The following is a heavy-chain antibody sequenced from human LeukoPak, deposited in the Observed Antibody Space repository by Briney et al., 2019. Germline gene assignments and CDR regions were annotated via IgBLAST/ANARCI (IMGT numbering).Heavy chain of an antibody. D-gene: IGHD5-18*01. CDR1: GFTFSSYA. CDR2: ISYDGSNK. V-gene: IGHV3-30-3*01. J-gene: IGHJ6*02. CDR3: ARSRGYSYGYGYYYGMDV. Sequence: GRSLRLSCAASGFTFSSYAMHWVRQAPGKGLEWVAVISYDGSNKYYADSVKGRFTISRDNSKNTLYLQMNSLRAEDTAVYYCARSRGYSYGYGYYYGMDVWGQGAKVTVSS.